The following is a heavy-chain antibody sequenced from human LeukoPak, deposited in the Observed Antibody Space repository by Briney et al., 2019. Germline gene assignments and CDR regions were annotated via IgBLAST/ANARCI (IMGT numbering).Heavy chain of an antibody. CDR3: SRGSGPFCPFGY. J-gene: IGHJ4*02. Sequence: KASETLSLTCGVSGGSISGTNWWSWVRQPPGQGLEWIGEISLAGQTNYSPSLNGRVTMSLDKSSNQLSLHLTSVTAADTATYFCSRGSGPFCPFGYWGQGALVIVSS. V-gene: IGHV4/OR15-8*02. CDR2: ISLAGQT. D-gene: IGHD1-26*01. CDR1: GGSISGTNW.